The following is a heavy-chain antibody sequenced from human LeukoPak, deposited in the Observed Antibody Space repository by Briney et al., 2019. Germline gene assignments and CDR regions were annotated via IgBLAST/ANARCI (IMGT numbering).Heavy chain of an antibody. CDR1: GYSFTTYW. J-gene: IGHJ4*02. Sequence: GESLKISCLGPGYSFTTYWTGWVRQIPGKGLEWIGLIYSGDSETRYSPSFQGQVTISADKSINTAYLRWSSLKASDTAMYYCARSNTYYYDDSGRYYSDYWGQGTLVTVSS. CDR3: ARSNTYYYDDSGRYYSDY. D-gene: IGHD3-22*01. V-gene: IGHV5-51*01. CDR2: IYSGDSET.